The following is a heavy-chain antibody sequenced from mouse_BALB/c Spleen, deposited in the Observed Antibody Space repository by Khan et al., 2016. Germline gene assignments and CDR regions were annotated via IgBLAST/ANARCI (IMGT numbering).Heavy chain of an antibody. CDR3: ARGNSKYDYDY. CDR1: GYTFTSYW. D-gene: IGHD2-13*01. CDR2: IYPGDGDT. J-gene: IGHJ2*01. V-gene: IGHV1-87*01. Sequence: QVQLQQSGAELVRPGASVKLSCKASGYTFTSYWMQWVKQRPGQGLEWIGAIYPGDGDTRYTQKFKGKATLTADKSSSTAYMQLSSLASEDAEADYCARGNSKYDYDYWGQGTTLTVSS.